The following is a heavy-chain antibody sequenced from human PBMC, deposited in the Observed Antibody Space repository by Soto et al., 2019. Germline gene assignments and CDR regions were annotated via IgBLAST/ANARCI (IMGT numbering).Heavy chain of an antibody. V-gene: IGHV4-59*01. J-gene: IGHJ3*02. CDR3: ARYNWNDAGAFDI. CDR1: GGSISSYY. Sequence: ETLSLTCTVSGGSISSYYWSWIRQPPGKGLEWIGYIYYSGSTHYNPSLKSRVTISVDTSKNQFSLKLSSVTAADTAVYYCARYNWNDAGAFDIWGQGTMVTVSS. CDR2: IYYSGST. D-gene: IGHD1-1*01.